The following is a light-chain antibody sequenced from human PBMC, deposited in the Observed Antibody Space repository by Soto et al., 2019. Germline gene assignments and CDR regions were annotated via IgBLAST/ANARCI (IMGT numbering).Light chain of an antibody. V-gene: IGKV3D-15*01. J-gene: IGKJ1*01. CDR1: QSVSGN. CDR3: QQYNNWPPT. Sequence: EIVMTQSPATLSVSPGERATLSCRASQSVSGNLAWYQQKPGQAPRLLIYGASTSATGIPARFSGSGSGTEFPVTISSLQSEDFAVYYCQQYNNWPPTFGQGTKVEIK. CDR2: GAS.